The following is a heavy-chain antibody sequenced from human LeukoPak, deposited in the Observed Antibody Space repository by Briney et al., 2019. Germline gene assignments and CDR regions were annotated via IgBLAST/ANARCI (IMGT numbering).Heavy chain of an antibody. CDR3: ARAWWELLFPIGWERRNFDY. V-gene: IGHV3-30*02. CDR2: IRYDGSNK. Sequence: GGSLRLSCAASGFTFSSYGMHWVRQAPGKGLEWVAFIRYDGSNKYYADSVKGRFTISRDDSKNTLYLQMNSLRAEDTAVYYCARAWWELLFPIGWERRNFDYWGQGTLVTVSS. CDR1: GFTFSSYG. D-gene: IGHD1-26*01. J-gene: IGHJ4*02.